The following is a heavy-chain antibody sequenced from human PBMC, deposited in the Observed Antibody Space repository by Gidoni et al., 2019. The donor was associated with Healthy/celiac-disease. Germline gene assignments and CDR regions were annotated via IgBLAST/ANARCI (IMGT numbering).Heavy chain of an antibody. CDR3: ARRPLGSSGWFDP. Sequence: QLQLQESGPGLVKPSETLSLTCTVSGGATSSSSYYWGWIRQPPGKGLEWIGSIYSSGRTYYNTSLKSRVTISVDTSKNQFSLKLSSGTAADTAVYYCARRPLGSSGWFDPWGQGTLVTVSS. D-gene: IGHD1-26*01. J-gene: IGHJ5*02. CDR1: GGATSSSSYY. V-gene: IGHV4-39*01. CDR2: IYSSGRT.